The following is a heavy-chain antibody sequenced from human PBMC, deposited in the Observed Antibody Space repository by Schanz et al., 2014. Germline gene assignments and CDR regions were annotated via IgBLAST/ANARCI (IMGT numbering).Heavy chain of an antibody. D-gene: IGHD2-15*01. CDR2: ISGSGGST. CDR3: AKGMGYCSGGTCYDYYYYGLDV. CDR1: GFTLSNSD. V-gene: IGHV3-23*04. Sequence: EVQLVESGGGLVQPGGSLRLSCAASGFTLSNSDMHWVRQGTGKGLEWVSGISGSGGSTYYADSVKGRFTISRDNSENTLYLQMNSLSADDTAVFYCAKGMGYCSGGTCYDYYYYGLDVWGQGTTVTVSS. J-gene: IGHJ6*02.